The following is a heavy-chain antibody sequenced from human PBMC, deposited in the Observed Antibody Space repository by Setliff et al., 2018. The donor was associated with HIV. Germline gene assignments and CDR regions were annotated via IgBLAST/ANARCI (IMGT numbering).Heavy chain of an antibody. Sequence: GASVKVSCKASGYSLTSYSINWVRQAPGQGLEWMGKIMPMLGTANYAQKFQGRVTITADNSTSTAYMELSSLRSEDTAVYYCSRNGWHMNSWHYYYYYMDVWGKGTTVTVSS. CDR1: GYSLTSYS. CDR2: IMPMLGTA. D-gene: IGHD6-13*01. V-gene: IGHV1-69*08. CDR3: SRNGWHMNSWHYYYYYMDV. J-gene: IGHJ6*03.